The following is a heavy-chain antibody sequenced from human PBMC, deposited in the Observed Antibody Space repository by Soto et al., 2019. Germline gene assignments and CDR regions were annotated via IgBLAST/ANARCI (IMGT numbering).Heavy chain of an antibody. CDR3: ARDWGMTTGVRFDY. J-gene: IGHJ4*02. CDR1: GCTLSSFV. V-gene: IGHV3-30-3*01. CDR2: ISYDGSNK. Sequence: PGGSLRLSGAASGCTLSSFVMHWVRQAPGRGLEWVAIISYDGSNKYYADSVKGRFTISRDNSKNTLYLQMNSLRAEDTAAYYCARDWGMTTGVRFDYWGRGTRVTVSS. D-gene: IGHD4-17*01.